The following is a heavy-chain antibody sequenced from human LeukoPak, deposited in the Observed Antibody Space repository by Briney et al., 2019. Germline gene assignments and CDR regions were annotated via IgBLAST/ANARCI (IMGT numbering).Heavy chain of an antibody. CDR2: INPSSGGT. CDR1: VYSFISYF. V-gene: IGHV1-46*01. CDR3: ARVHYGDPDDY. D-gene: IGHD4-17*01. Sequence: ASVKVSCKASVYSFISYFIHWVRQAPGQGLEWMGTINPSSGGTNYAQKFQGRVTMTRDTSTSTVYMKLSSLKSEDTAVYYCARVHYGDPDDYWGQGTLVTVSS. J-gene: IGHJ4*02.